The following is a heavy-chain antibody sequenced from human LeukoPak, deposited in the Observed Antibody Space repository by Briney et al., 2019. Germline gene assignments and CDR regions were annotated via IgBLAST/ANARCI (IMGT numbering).Heavy chain of an antibody. J-gene: IGHJ4*02. CDR1: GFTFSTNW. Sequence: GGSLRLSCAASGFTFSTNWMSWVRQAPGKGLEWVANIKQDGSEKYYVDSVKGRFTISRDNAKNSLYLQMNSLRVEDTAVYYCATGSGWGQGTLVTVSS. V-gene: IGHV3-7*01. CDR2: IKQDGSEK. CDR3: ATGSG. D-gene: IGHD3-10*01.